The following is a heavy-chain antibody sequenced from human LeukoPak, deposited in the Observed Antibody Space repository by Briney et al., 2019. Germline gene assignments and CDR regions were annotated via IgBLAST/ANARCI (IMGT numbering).Heavy chain of an antibody. J-gene: IGHJ6*03. CDR3: ASVTVTTWAPDGHMDV. CDR2: IIPMFGTT. Sequence: SVKVSCKASGGTFSNYAISWVRRAPGQGREWMGRIIPMFGTTNYAQKFQGRVTITTDESTSTAYMEVSSLRIEDTAVYYCASVTVTTWAPDGHMDVWGKGTTVTVSS. V-gene: IGHV1-69*05. CDR1: GGTFSNYA. D-gene: IGHD4-11*01.